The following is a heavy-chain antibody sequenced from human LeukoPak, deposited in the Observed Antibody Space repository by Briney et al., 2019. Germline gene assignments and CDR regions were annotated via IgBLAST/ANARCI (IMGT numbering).Heavy chain of an antibody. V-gene: IGHV4-59*03. J-gene: IGHJ2*01. CDR2: MYYSGST. CDR1: GDSISSYY. D-gene: IGHD5-18*01. CDR3: ATIRDTALRYWYFDL. Sequence: PSETLSLTCTVSGDSISSYYWSWIRQPPGKGLEWIGYMYYSGSTSYSPSLKSRVTMSVDTSKNQFSLKLSSVTAADTAVYYCATIRDTALRYWYFDLWGRGTLVIVSS.